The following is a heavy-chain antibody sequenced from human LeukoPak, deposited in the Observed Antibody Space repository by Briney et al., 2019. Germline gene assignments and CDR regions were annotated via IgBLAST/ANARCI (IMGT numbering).Heavy chain of an antibody. Sequence: GGPLRLFCAASGFTFSDYSMSWIRQAPGKGLEGVSYISRSGNSIYYADSMEGRFTISRDNAKNSLYLQVNSLRADDTAVYYCVRVSYDSSGCIDSWGQGTQVTVSS. CDR3: VRVSYDSSGCIDS. V-gene: IGHV3-11*01. CDR1: GFTFSDYS. J-gene: IGHJ4*02. D-gene: IGHD3-22*01. CDR2: ISRSGNSI.